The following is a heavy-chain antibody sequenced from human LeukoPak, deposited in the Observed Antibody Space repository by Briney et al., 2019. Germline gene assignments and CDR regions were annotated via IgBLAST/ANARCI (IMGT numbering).Heavy chain of an antibody. CDR3: ARDHNQYYYGSGVSGGWFDP. V-gene: IGHV4-59*12. CDR1: GGSTSSYY. D-gene: IGHD3-10*01. Sequence: SETLSLTCTVSGGSTSSYYWSWIRQPPGKGLEWIGYIYYGGSTNYNPSLKSRVTISVDMSKNQFSLKLSSVTAADTAVYYCARDHNQYYYGSGVSGGWFDPWGQGTLVTVSS. CDR2: IYYGGST. J-gene: IGHJ5*02.